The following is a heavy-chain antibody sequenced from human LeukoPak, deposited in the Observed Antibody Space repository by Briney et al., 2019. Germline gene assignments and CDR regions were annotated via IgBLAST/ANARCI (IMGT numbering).Heavy chain of an antibody. J-gene: IGHJ4*02. CDR3: AKDDAWLRFGE. CDR1: GFTFSNHG. CDR2: VSPSGDIT. V-gene: IGHV3-23*01. Sequence: GGSLRLSSSASGFTFSNHGMKWVRQAPGRGLEWVSGVSPSGDITYYAASVKGRFTISRDNSKNTLYLEVISLTAEDTAVYYCAKDDAWLRFGEWSQGTLVTVSS. D-gene: IGHD3-10*01.